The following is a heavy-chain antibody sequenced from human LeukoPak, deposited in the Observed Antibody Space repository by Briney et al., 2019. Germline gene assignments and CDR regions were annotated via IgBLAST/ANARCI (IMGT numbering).Heavy chain of an antibody. CDR2: IYSGGST. Sequence: GGSLRLSCAASGFTVSSNYMSWVRQAPGKGLEWVSVIYSGGSTYYADSVKGRFTISRDNSKNTLYLQMNSLRAEDTAVYYCARDPPHFYGSGSYYYDYWGQGTLVTVSS. CDR1: GFTVSSNY. J-gene: IGHJ4*02. V-gene: IGHV3-53*01. D-gene: IGHD3-10*01. CDR3: ARDPPHFYGSGSYYYDY.